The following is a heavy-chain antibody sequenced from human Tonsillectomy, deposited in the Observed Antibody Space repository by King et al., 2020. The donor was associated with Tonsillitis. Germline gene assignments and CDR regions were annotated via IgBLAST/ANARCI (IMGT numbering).Heavy chain of an antibody. J-gene: IGHJ4*02. Sequence: QLVQSGAEVKKPGASVKVSCRASGYTFTSYGITWVRQAPGQGLEWRGWTSTYNYNRKYAQNLQGRVTMTTDTSTTTAYMELRSLRSDDTAVYYCARRGGFCTGVSCYEAYWGQGTLVTVSS. V-gene: IGHV1-18*01. CDR3: ARRGGFCTGVSCYEAY. D-gene: IGHD2-15*01. CDR2: TSTYNYNR. CDR1: GYTFTSYG.